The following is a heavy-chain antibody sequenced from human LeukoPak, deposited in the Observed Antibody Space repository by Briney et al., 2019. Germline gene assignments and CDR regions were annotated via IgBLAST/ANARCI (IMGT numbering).Heavy chain of an antibody. Sequence: AWETLSLTCTVSGGSITSGVYYWAWIRQPPGKGLEWIGSVYHRGNTYYNLSLKCRVTISVDTSRNQFSLTLRSVTAADTTVYYCARQTTAYDSGWHFDYWGQGALITVSS. CDR2: VYHRGNT. V-gene: IGHV4-39*01. D-gene: IGHD6-19*01. CDR3: ARQTTAYDSGWHFDY. J-gene: IGHJ4*02. CDR1: GGSITSGVYY.